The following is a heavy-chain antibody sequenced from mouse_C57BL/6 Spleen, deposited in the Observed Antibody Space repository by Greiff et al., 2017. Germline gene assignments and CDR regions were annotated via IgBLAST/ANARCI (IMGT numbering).Heavy chain of an antibody. J-gene: IGHJ1*03. V-gene: IGHV6-6*01. D-gene: IGHD1-1*01. CDR3: TRAIYYGSSYWYFDV. Sequence: EVQRVESGGGLVQPGGSMKLSCAASGFTFSDAWMDWVRQSPEKGLEWVAEIRNKANNHATYYAESVKGRFTISRDDSKSSVYLQMNSLRAEDTGIYYCTRAIYYGSSYWYFDVWGTGTTVTVSS. CDR2: IRNKANNHAT. CDR1: GFTFSDAW.